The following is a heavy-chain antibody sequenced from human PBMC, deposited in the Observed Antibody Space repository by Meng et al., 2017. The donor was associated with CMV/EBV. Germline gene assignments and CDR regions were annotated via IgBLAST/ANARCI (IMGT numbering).Heavy chain of an antibody. Sequence: LSLTCAASGFTFSSYAMHWVRPAPGKGLEWVAVISYDGSNKYYADSVKGRFTISRDNSKNTLYLQMNSLRAEDTAVYYCARDRITMIVRGVYGMDVWGQGTTVTVSS. D-gene: IGHD3-22*01. CDR1: GFTFSSYA. V-gene: IGHV3-30-3*01. CDR2: ISYDGSNK. CDR3: ARDRITMIVRGVYGMDV. J-gene: IGHJ6*02.